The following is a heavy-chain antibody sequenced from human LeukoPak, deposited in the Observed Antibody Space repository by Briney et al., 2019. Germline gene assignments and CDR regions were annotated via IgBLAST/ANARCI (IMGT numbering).Heavy chain of an antibody. J-gene: IGHJ4*02. CDR1: GGSISSYY. Sequence: KPSETLSLTCTVPGGSISSYYWSWIRQPPGKGLEWIGYIYYSGSTNYNPSLKSRVTISVDTSKNQFSLKLSSVTAADTAVYYCARGSEYYYDSSGWPIPPYYFDYWGQGTLVTVSS. CDR3: ARGSEYYYDSSGWPIPPYYFDY. D-gene: IGHD3-22*01. V-gene: IGHV4-59*01. CDR2: IYYSGST.